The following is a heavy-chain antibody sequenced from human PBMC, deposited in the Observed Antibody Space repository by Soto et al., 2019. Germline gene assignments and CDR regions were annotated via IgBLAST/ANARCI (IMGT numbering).Heavy chain of an antibody. CDR1: GFTFSSYS. J-gene: IGHJ3*02. CDR3: ARDGYDYGDLDAFDI. V-gene: IGHV3-21*01. Sequence: PGGSLRLSCAASGFTFSSYSMNWVRQAPGKGLEWVSSISSSSSYIYYADSVKGRFTISRDNAKNSLYLQMNSLRAEDTAVYYCARDGYDYGDLDAFDIWGQGTMVTVSS. D-gene: IGHD4-17*01. CDR2: ISSSSSYI.